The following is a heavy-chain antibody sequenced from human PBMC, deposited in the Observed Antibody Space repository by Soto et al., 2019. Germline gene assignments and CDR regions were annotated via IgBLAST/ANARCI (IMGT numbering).Heavy chain of an antibody. V-gene: IGHV4-59*01. Sequence: QVQLQESGPGLVKPSETLSLTCTVSGGFINNYYWSWIRQPPGKGLEWIGYIYYSRSTSYNPSLKSRVTISVDTSRNQFSLKLSSGTAADTAVYYCARTRANAFDIWGQGTMVTVSS. CDR2: IYYSRST. J-gene: IGHJ3*02. CDR3: ARTRANAFDI. CDR1: GGFINNYY.